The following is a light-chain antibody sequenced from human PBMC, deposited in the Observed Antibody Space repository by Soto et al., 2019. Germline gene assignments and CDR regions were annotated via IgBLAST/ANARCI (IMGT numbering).Light chain of an antibody. Sequence: QSVLTQPASVSGSPGQSITISCTGTSSDVGGYNYVSWYQQHPGKAPKLMIYDVSNRPSGVSNRFSGSKSGNTASLTISALQAEDEADYYCSSYTSSSTPVVFGGGTKVTVL. J-gene: IGLJ2*01. CDR1: SSDVGGYNY. CDR2: DVS. V-gene: IGLV2-14*01. CDR3: SSYTSSSTPVV.